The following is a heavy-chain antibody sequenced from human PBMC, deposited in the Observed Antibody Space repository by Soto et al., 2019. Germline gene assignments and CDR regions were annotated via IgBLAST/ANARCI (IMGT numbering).Heavy chain of an antibody. CDR1: GFTFSSYW. Sequence: TGGSLRLSCAASGFTFSSYWMSWVRQAPGKGLEWVANIKQDGSEKYYVDSVKGRFTISRDNAKNSLYLQMNSLRAEDTAVYYCARPRAYSGYDPIDYWGQGTLVTVS. CDR2: IKQDGSEK. CDR3: ARPRAYSGYDPIDY. D-gene: IGHD5-12*01. J-gene: IGHJ4*02. V-gene: IGHV3-7*01.